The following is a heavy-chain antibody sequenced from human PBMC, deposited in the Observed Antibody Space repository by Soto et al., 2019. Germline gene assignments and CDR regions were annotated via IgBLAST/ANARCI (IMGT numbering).Heavy chain of an antibody. D-gene: IGHD6-19*01. CDR3: AKDISSGWSPKYYFDY. Sequence: GGSLRLSCAASGFTFDDYTMHWVRQAPGKGLEWVSLISWDGGSTYYADSVKGRFTISRDNSKNSLYLQMNSLRTEDTALYYCAKDISSGWSPKYYFDYWGQGTLVTVSS. CDR2: ISWDGGST. V-gene: IGHV3-43*01. CDR1: GFTFDDYT. J-gene: IGHJ4*02.